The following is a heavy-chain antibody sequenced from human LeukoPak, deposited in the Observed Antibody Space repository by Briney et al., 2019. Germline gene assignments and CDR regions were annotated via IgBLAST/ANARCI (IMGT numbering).Heavy chain of an antibody. Sequence: SETLSLTCTVSGGSISSYYWSWIRQPAGKGLEWIGRIYTSGSTNYNPSLKSRVSISIDTSKNQFSLALTSVTPADTAVYYCARVVRGVVTSNWFDPWGQGTLVSVSS. CDR3: ARVVRGVVTSNWFDP. CDR2: IYTSGST. CDR1: GGSISSYY. V-gene: IGHV4-4*07. D-gene: IGHD2-21*02. J-gene: IGHJ5*02.